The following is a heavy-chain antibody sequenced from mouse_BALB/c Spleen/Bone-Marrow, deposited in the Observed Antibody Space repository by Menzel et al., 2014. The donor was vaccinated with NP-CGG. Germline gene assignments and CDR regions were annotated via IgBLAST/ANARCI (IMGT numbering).Heavy chain of an antibody. J-gene: IGHJ4*01. D-gene: IGHD1-1*01. Sequence: QVQLQQPGAELVRPGSSVKISCKASGYAFSNYWMNWVKQRPGQGLEWIGQIYPGDGDTNYNGKFKGKATLTADKSPSTAYMQLSSLTSEDSAVYFCARRDGSTYYYVMDYWGQGTSVTVSS. CDR2: IYPGDGDT. CDR1: GYAFSNYW. V-gene: IGHV1-80*01. CDR3: ARRDGSTYYYVMDY.